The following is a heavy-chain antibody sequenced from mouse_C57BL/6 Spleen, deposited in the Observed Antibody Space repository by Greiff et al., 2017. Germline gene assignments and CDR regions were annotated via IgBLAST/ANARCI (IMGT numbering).Heavy chain of an antibody. CDR3: ARHEEPYYDYDVGYFDY. CDR1: GYTFTEYT. J-gene: IGHJ2*01. D-gene: IGHD2-4*01. CDR2: FYPGSGSI. V-gene: IGHV1-62-2*01. Sequence: VKLQESGAELVKPGASVKLSCKASGYTFTEYTIHWVKQRSGQGLEWIGWFYPGSGSIKYNEKFKDKATLTADKSSSTVYMELSRLTSEDSAVYFCARHEEPYYDYDVGYFDYWGQGTTLTVSS.